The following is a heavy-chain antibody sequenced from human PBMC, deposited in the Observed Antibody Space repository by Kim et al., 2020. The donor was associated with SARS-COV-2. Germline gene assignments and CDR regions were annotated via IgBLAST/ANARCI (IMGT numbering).Heavy chain of an antibody. D-gene: IGHD1-26*01. J-gene: IGHJ3*02. CDR2: ISWNSGSI. Sequence: GGSLRLSCAASGFTFDDYAMHWVRQAPGKGLEWVSGISWNSGSIGYAGSVKGRFTISRDNAKNSLYLQMNSLRAEDTALYYCAKDYSWRDSGINPDAFDIWGQGTMVTVSS. CDR3: AKDYSWRDSGINPDAFDI. CDR1: GFTFDDYA. V-gene: IGHV3-9*01.